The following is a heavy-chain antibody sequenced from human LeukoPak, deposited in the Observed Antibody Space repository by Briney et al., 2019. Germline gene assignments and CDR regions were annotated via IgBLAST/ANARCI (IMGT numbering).Heavy chain of an antibody. CDR2: ISGSGGST. Sequence: GGSLRLSCAASGFTFSTYTMSWVRQAPGKGLEWVSAISGSGGSTYYVDSVKGRFTISRDNSKNTLYLRMNSLRAEDTAIYYCAKDRGGCANGVCYTLGAFDVWGHGTMVTVSS. V-gene: IGHV3-23*01. CDR3: AKDRGGCANGVCYTLGAFDV. D-gene: IGHD2-8*01. J-gene: IGHJ3*01. CDR1: GFTFSTYT.